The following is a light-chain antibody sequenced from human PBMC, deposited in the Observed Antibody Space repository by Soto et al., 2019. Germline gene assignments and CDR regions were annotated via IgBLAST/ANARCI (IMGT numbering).Light chain of an antibody. CDR2: GAS. V-gene: IGKV3-20*01. J-gene: IGKJ2*01. CDR1: QSVSSSS. Sequence: EIVLTQSPGTLSLSPGERATLSCRASQSVSSSSLAWYQQKPGQAPRLLIYGASSRATGIPDRFSGSGSGTDFTLTISRLEPEDFAVYYCQQYGSSPPYTFGQGTK. CDR3: QQYGSSPPYT.